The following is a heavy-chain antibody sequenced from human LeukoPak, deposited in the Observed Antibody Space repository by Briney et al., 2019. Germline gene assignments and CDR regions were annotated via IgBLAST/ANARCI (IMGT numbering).Heavy chain of an antibody. V-gene: IGHV4-39*01. CDR3: ARHSYTGTMATYYFDY. D-gene: IGHD1-7*01. Sequence: PSETLSLTCTVSGGSIRSSSYYGGWLRQPPGKGLAWIVSMYYSGSAYYNPSLKSRLTISVDTSKNQFSLKLSSVTAADTAVYYCARHSYTGTMATYYFDYWGQGTLVTVSS. J-gene: IGHJ4*02. CDR2: MYYSGSA. CDR1: GGSIRSSSYY.